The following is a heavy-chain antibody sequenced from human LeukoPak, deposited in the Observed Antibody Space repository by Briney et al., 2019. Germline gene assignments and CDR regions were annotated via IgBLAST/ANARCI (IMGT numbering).Heavy chain of an antibody. V-gene: IGHV3-48*01. D-gene: IGHD3-22*01. Sequence: PGGSLRLSCAASGFIFSIYSMNWVRQAPGKGLEWVSYISSSSSTIYYADSVKGRFTISRDNAKNSLYLQMNSLRAEDTAVYYCARDMYYYDSSGYYVVPYFDYWGQGTLVTVSS. CDR3: ARDMYYYDSSGYYVVPYFDY. J-gene: IGHJ4*02. CDR2: ISSSSSTI. CDR1: GFIFSIYS.